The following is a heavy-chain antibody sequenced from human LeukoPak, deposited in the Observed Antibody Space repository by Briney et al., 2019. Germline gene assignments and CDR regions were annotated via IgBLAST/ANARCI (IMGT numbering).Heavy chain of an antibody. V-gene: IGHV1-8*01. J-gene: IGHJ4*02. CDR1: GYTFTSYD. CDR2: MNPNSGNT. D-gene: IGHD6-13*01. Sequence: ASVKVSCKASGYTFTSYDINWVRQATGQGLEWMGWMNPNSGNTGYARKFQGRVTMTRNTSISTAYMELSSLRSEDTAVYYCATYQQLATNLFDYWGQGTLVTVSS. CDR3: ATYQQLATNLFDY.